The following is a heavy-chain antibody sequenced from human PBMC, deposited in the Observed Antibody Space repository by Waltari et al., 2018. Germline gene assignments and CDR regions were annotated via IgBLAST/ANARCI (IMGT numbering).Heavy chain of an antibody. J-gene: IGHJ4*02. CDR2: INTGNGNK. CDR1: GYTFTSYA. D-gene: IGHD6-19*01. CDR3: ARDWYSSGWGYFDY. V-gene: IGHV1-3*04. Sequence: QVQLVQSGAEVKKPGASVKVSCKASGYTFTSYAMHWVRQAPGQRLEGLGWINTGNGNKKYSQKFQVRVTITRDTAASTAYMELSRLRSEDTAVYYWARDWYSSGWGYFDYWGQGTLVTVSS.